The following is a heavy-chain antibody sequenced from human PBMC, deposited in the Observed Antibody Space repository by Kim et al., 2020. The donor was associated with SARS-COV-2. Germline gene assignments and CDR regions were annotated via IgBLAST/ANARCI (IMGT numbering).Heavy chain of an antibody. D-gene: IGHD3-10*01. V-gene: IGHV3-15*01. Sequence: YAAAVKGRFTISRDDSKNTLYLQMNSLKTEDTAVYYCTTDLRVQANAFDIWGQGTMVTVSS. CDR3: TTDLRVQANAFDI. J-gene: IGHJ3*02.